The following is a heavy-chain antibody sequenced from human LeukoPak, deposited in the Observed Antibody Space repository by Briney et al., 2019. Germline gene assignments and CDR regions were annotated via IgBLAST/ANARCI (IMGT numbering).Heavy chain of an antibody. CDR2: IHYRQTT. CDR1: VGSITIGNYY. V-gene: IGHV4-39*02. Sequence: PSQTLSLTCTLSVGSITIGNYYWGWIRQPPGKGLDWIASIHYRQTTYTNPSRKSPLTISLHTSQNPFSLTLTSLTAPHTRVVYGASGPTYQPIDSWGEERLVAVSS. J-gene: IGHJ4*02. CDR3: ASGPTYQPIDS. D-gene: IGHD2-2*01.